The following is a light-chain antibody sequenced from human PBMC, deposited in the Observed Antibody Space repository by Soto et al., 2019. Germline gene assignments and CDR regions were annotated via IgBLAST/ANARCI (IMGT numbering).Light chain of an antibody. V-gene: IGLV5-45*03. CDR2: YKSDSDK. CDR3: MIWHSNAWV. J-gene: IGLJ3*02. Sequence: QPVLTQPSSLSASPGASASLTCTLRSGINVGTNRIYWYQQKPGSPPLFLLRYKSDSDKQQGSGVPSRFSGSKDASANAGILLISGLQSEDEADYYCMIWHSNAWVFGGGTQLTVL. CDR1: SGINVGTNR.